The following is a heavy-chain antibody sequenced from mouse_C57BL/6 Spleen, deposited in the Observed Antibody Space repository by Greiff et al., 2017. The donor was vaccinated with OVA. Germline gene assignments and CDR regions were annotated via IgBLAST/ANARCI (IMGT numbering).Heavy chain of an antibody. CDR3: ARGSTTVVDWYFDV. CDR2: ISYSGST. D-gene: IGHD1-1*01. J-gene: IGHJ1*03. CDR1: GYSITSGYD. Sequence: EVHLVESGPGMVKPSQSLSLTCTVTGYSITSGYDWHWIRHFPGNKLEWMGYISYSGSTNYNPSLKSRISITHDTSKNHFFLKLNSVTTEDTATYYCARGSTTVVDWYFDVWGTGTTVTVSS. V-gene: IGHV3-1*01.